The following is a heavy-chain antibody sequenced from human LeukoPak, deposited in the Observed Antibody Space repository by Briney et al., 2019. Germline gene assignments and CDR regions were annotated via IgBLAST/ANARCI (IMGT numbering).Heavy chain of an antibody. Sequence: SETLSLTCTVSGGSISSSSYYWGWIRQPPGKGLEWIGSIYYSGSTYYNPSLKSRVTISVDTSKDQFSLKLSSVTAADTAVYYCARPTLLQYCGGDCYHFDYWGQGTLVTVSS. D-gene: IGHD2-21*02. CDR1: GGSISSSSYY. V-gene: IGHV4-39*01. J-gene: IGHJ4*02. CDR3: ARPTLLQYCGGDCYHFDY. CDR2: IYYSGST.